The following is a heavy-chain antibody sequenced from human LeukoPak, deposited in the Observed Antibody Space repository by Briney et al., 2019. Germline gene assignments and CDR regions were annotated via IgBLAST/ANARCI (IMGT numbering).Heavy chain of an antibody. J-gene: IGHJ5*02. V-gene: IGHV4-4*07. CDR1: GGSIRSYY. D-gene: IGHD4-17*01. CDR3: AKCPLYGDYCANWFDP. Sequence: SETLSLTCTVSGGSIRSYYWSWIRQPAGKGLELIGRIYTSGSTNYNPSLKSRVTMSVDTSKNQFSLNLSSVTAADTAVYYCAKCPLYGDYCANWFDPWGQGTLVSVSS. CDR2: IYTSGST.